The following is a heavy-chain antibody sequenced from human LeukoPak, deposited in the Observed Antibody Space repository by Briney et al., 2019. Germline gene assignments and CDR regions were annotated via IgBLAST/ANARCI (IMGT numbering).Heavy chain of an antibody. J-gene: IGHJ4*02. CDR3: ARASDDILTGYYVTYFDY. Sequence: SETLSLTCAVSGGSISSGGYSWSWIRQPPGKGLEWIGYIYHSGSTYYNPSLKSRVTISVDTSKNQFSLKLSSVTAADTAVYYCARASDDILTGYYVTYFDYWGQGTLVTVSS. CDR1: GGSISSGGYS. D-gene: IGHD3-9*01. V-gene: IGHV4-30-2*01. CDR2: IYHSGST.